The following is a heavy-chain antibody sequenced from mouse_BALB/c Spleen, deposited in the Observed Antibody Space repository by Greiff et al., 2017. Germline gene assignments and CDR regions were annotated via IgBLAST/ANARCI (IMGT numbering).Heavy chain of an antibody. Sequence: EVKLMESGGGLVQPGGSRKLSCAASGFTFSSFGMHWVRQAPEKGLEWVAYISSGSSTIYYADTVKGRFTISRDNPKNTLFLQMTSLRSEDTAMYYCARGYYDYDYWGQGTTLTVSS. D-gene: IGHD2-4*01. CDR3: ARGYYDYDY. V-gene: IGHV5-17*02. J-gene: IGHJ2*01. CDR1: GFTFSSFG. CDR2: ISSGSSTI.